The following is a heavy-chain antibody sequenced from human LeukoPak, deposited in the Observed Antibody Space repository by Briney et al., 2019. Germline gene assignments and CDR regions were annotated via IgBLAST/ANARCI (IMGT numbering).Heavy chain of an antibody. CDR2: IYYNGIT. J-gene: IGHJ5*02. D-gene: IGHD5-12*01. CDR3: ARYSGSEGFDP. Sequence: SETLSLACTVSGGSISGGDYYWSRIRQHPGKGLEWIAYIYYNGITYYNSSLKSRVTISVDTSNNQFSLKLSSVTAADTAVYYCARYSGSEGFDPWGQGTLVTVSS. CDR1: GGSISGGDYY. V-gene: IGHV4-31*03.